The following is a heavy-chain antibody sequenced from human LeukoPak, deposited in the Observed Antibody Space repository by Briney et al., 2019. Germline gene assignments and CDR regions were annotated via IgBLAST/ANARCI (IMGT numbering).Heavy chain of an antibody. CDR2: IHHSVGT. J-gene: IGHJ4*02. CDR3: AGKAPATIPDY. D-gene: IGHD2-21*01. CDR1: GGFISSGNW. V-gene: IGHV4-4*02. Sequence: SETLSLTCAVSGGFISSGNWWGWFRQPPGKGLEWIGEIHHSVGTNYNPSLKSRVAISMDKSKNQFSLDVTSVTAADTAMYYCAGKAPATIPDYWGRGTLVTVSS.